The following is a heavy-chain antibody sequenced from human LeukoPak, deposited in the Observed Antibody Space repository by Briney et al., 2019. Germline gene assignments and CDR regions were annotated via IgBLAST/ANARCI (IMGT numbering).Heavy chain of an antibody. D-gene: IGHD6-13*01. J-gene: IGHJ4*02. V-gene: IGHV1-8*01. Sequence: ASVKVSCKTPGYIFTSYDINWVRQDTGQGLEWVGYINPKNGKTGYAQKFQGRVTMATDTSTTTAFMELNSLRYDDTAVYYCARKLSGYSSTWYPDYWGQGTLVTVPS. CDR1: GYIFTSYD. CDR3: ARKLSGYSSTWYPDY. CDR2: INPKNGKT.